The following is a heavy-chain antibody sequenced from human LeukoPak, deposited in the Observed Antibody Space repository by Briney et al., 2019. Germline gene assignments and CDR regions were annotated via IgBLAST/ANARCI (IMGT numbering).Heavy chain of an antibody. V-gene: IGHV1-8*01. CDR3: ARGLGYDILTGPDAFDI. D-gene: IGHD3-9*01. CDR1: GHTFTSHD. J-gene: IGHJ3*02. CDR2: MNPNSGNR. Sequence: ASVKVSCKASGHTFTSHDINWVRQATRQGLEWMAWMNPNSGNRGYAPKFQDRVTMTRNTSISTAYMELSSLRSEDSAVYYCARGLGYDILTGPDAFDIWAKGQWSPSLQ.